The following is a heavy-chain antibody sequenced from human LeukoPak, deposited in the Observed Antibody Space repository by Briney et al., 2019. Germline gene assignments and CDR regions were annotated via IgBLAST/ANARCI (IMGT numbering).Heavy chain of an antibody. CDR2: INPDSGGT. CDR3: ARLGFGRIAAAS. CDR1: GYTFTGYK. V-gene: IGHV1-2*02. Sequence: GASVKVSCKASGYTFTGYKMYWVRQAPGQGLGWMGWINPDSGGTRYPQQFQGRVTMTRDTSTTTAYMELSGLRSDDTAVYYCARLGFGRIAAASWGQGTLVTVSS. J-gene: IGHJ5*02. D-gene: IGHD6-13*01.